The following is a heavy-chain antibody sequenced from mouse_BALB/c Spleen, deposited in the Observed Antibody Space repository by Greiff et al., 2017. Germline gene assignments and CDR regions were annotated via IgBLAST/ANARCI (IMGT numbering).Heavy chain of an antibody. CDR3: ARHFDV. CDR2: ISSGSSTI. J-gene: IGHJ1*01. Sequence: EVKVVESGGGLVQPGGSRKLSCAASGFTFSSFGMHWVRQAPEKGLEWVAYISSGSSTIYYADTVKGRFTISRDNPKNTLFLQMTSLRSEDTAMYYCARHFDVWGAGTTVTVSS. CDR1: GFTFSSFG. V-gene: IGHV5-17*02.